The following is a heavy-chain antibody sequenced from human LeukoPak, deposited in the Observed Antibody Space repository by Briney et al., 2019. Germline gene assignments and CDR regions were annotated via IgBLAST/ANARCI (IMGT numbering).Heavy chain of an antibody. D-gene: IGHD3-22*01. CDR3: ARDINGYYCYRHGYYPTDL. V-gene: IGHV1-18*01. J-gene: IGHJ5*02. CDR1: GYIFTSYG. Sequence: ASVKVSCKASGYIFTSYGISWVRQAPGQGLEWMGWISVYNGNTNYPQRLQGRVTMTTDTSTTTAYMELRSLRSDDTAVYYCARDINGYYCYRHGYYPTDLWGQGTLVTVSS. CDR2: ISVYNGNT.